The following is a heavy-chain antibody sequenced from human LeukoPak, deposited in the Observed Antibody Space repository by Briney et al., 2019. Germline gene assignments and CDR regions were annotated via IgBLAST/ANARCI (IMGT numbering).Heavy chain of an antibody. D-gene: IGHD2-8*01. CDR1: GGSISSSSYY. CDR3: AGSTYDNWFDP. V-gene: IGHV4-39*01. J-gene: IGHJ5*02. Sequence: SETLSLTCTVSGGSISSSSYYCGWIRQPPGKGLEWIGSIYRSGGTYYNPSLKSRVTLSVETSKNQFSLKLSSVTAADTAVYYCAGSTYDNWFDPWGQGTLVTVSS. CDR2: IYRSGGT.